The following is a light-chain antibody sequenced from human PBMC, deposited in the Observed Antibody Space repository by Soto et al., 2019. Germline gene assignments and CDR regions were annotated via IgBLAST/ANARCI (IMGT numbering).Light chain of an antibody. Sequence: DIQDTKAPSTLSASVGDRVTITCRASQSISSWLAWYQQKPGKAHKLLIDKSSSIASGIPARFSGSGSGTECTLTISSLQPDDFAVYYCQQYKSYPRTFGQGTKVDIK. J-gene: IGKJ1*01. V-gene: IGKV1-5*03. CDR2: KSS. CDR3: QQYKSYPRT. CDR1: QSISSW.